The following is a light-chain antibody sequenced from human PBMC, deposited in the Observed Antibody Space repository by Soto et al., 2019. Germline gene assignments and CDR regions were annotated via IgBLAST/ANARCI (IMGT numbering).Light chain of an antibody. V-gene: IGKV3-20*01. CDR1: QSVDSSY. CDR2: ETS. Sequence: EVVLTQSPGALSLSPGERATLSCRASQSVDSSYFAWYQQRPGQAPRLLIYETSSRATGMPDRFSGSGSGTDFTLTVSRLEPEDFAVYFCQQYGSYPLTFGGGTKVEIK. J-gene: IGKJ4*01. CDR3: QQYGSYPLT.